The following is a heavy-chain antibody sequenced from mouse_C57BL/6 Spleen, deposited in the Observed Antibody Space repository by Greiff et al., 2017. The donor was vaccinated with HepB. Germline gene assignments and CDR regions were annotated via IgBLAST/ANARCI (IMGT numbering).Heavy chain of an antibody. CDR3: ARHAGREDYFDY. V-gene: IGHV5-6*01. Sequence: EVHLVESGGDLVKPGGSLKLSCAASGFTFSSYGMSWVRQTPDKRLEWVATISSGGSYTYYPDSVKGRFTISRDNAKNTLYLQMSSLKSEDTAMYYCARHAGREDYFDYWGQGTTLTVSS. CDR2: ISSGGSYT. D-gene: IGHD1-1*01. CDR1: GFTFSSYG. J-gene: IGHJ2*01.